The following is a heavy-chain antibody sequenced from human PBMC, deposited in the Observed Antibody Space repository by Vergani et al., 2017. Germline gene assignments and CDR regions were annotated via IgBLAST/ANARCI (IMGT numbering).Heavy chain of an antibody. CDR2: IIPIFGTA. CDR3: AREGYCSGGSCAAPSHFDY. Sequence: QVQLVQSGAEVKKPGSSVKVSCKASGGTFSSYAISWVRQAPGQGLEWMGGIIPIFGTANYAQKFQGRVTITADKSTSTAYMELSSLRSEDTAVYYCAREGYCSGGSCAAPSHFDYWGQGTLVTVSS. D-gene: IGHD2-15*01. V-gene: IGHV1-69*06. J-gene: IGHJ4*02. CDR1: GGTFSSYA.